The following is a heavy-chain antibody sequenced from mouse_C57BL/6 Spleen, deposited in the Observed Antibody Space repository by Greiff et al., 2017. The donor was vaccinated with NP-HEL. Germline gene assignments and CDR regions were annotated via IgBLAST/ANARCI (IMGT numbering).Heavy chain of an antibody. CDR1: GYTFTDYN. D-gene: IGHD2-5*01. CDR3: ARGAYSNYGYFDY. V-gene: IGHV1-18*01. J-gene: IGHJ2*01. Sequence: EVQLQQSGPELVKPGASVKIPCKASGYTFTDYNMDWVKQSHGKSLEWIGDINPNNGGTNYNQKFKGKATLTVDKSSSTAYMELRSLTSEDTAVYYCARGAYSNYGYFDYWGPGTTLTVSS. CDR2: INPNNGGT.